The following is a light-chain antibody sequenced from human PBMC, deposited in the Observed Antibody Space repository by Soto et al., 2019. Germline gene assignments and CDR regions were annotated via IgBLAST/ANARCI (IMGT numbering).Light chain of an antibody. CDR1: SSDIGAYNY. V-gene: IGLV2-14*03. Sequence: QSALTQPASVSGSPGQSITISCTGTSSDIGAYNYVSWYQQHPGKAPKLMIYDVNIRPSGVSNRFSGSKSGNTASLTISGLQAEDEADYYCTSWTTSTTMIFGGGIKVTVL. CDR2: DVN. J-gene: IGLJ2*01. CDR3: TSWTTSTTMI.